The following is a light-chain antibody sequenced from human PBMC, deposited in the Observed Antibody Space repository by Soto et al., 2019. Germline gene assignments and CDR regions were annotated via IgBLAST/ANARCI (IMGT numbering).Light chain of an antibody. CDR1: SSDVGAYNY. J-gene: IGLJ1*01. Sequence: QAALTQPASVSGSPGQSITISCTGTSSDVGAYNYVSWFQQYPGKAPKLMIYDVSNRPSGVSNRFSGSKSGNTASLTISGLQAEDEADYYCCSYTSSSTYVFGTGTEVTVL. CDR2: DVS. CDR3: CSYTSSSTYV. V-gene: IGLV2-14*01.